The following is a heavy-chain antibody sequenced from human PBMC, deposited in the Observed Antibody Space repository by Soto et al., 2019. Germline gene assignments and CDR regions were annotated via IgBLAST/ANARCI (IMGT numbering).Heavy chain of an antibody. CDR1: GGIFSSYA. CDR2: IIPIFGTA. Sequence: QVQLVQSGAEVKKPGSSVKVSCKASGGIFSSYAISWVRQAPGQGLEWMGGIIPIFGTANYAQKFQGRVRITADESTSTGYMELSSLRSEDTAVYYCARDGGGYSGYAFSLHYGMDVCGQGTTVTVSS. V-gene: IGHV1-69*12. J-gene: IGHJ6*02. CDR3: ARDGGGYSGYAFSLHYGMDV. D-gene: IGHD5-12*01.